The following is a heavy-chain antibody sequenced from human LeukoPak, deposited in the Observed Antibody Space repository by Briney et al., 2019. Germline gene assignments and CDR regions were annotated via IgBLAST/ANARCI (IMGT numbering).Heavy chain of an antibody. CDR1: GVIFTSYG. V-gene: IGHV1-18*01. Sequence: ASVKVSCKVSGVIFTSYGISWVRQAPGQGLEWMGWISTYSGDTNYAQNLQGRFTMTTDTSTSTAYMELRSLTSDDTAVYYCARCEGSGFYLWGNYFDYWGQGTLVTVSS. D-gene: IGHD6-19*01. CDR3: ARCEGSGFYLWGNYFDY. CDR2: ISTYSGDT. J-gene: IGHJ4*02.